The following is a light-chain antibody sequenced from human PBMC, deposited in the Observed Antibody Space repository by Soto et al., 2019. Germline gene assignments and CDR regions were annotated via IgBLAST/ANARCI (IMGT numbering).Light chain of an antibody. V-gene: IGKV1-5*03. CDR3: QQYDSYWT. Sequence: IHMTQSPSTLSASVLYTVTITFRASQSIDTWLAWYQQKPGKAPDLLIYKASTLESGVPSRFSGSGSGTEFTLTIRSLQPEDFASYYCQQYDSYWTFGQGTKVDIK. CDR1: QSIDTW. CDR2: KAS. J-gene: IGKJ1*01.